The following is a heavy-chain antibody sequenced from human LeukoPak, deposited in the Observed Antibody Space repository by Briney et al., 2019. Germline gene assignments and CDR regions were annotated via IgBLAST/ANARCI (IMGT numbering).Heavy chain of an antibody. J-gene: IGHJ4*02. CDR3: AKVRAAADVFDY. D-gene: IGHD6-13*01. V-gene: IGHV3-23*01. CDR2: ISGSGGST. CDR1: GFTFSSYA. Sequence: GGSLRLSCAASGFTFSSYAVSWVRQAPGKGLEWVSAISGSGGSTYYADSVKGRFTISRDNSKNTLYLQMNSLRAEDTAVYYCAKVRAAADVFDYWGQGTLVTVSS.